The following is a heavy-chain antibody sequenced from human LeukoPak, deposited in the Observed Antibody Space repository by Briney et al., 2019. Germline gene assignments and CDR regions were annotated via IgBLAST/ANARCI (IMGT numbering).Heavy chain of an antibody. V-gene: IGHV1-24*01. D-gene: IGHD6-19*01. CDR1: GYTLTELS. CDR2: FDPEDGET. J-gene: IGHJ6*02. CDR3: ATVSVAGNYCGMDV. Sequence: ASVKVSCKVSGYTLTELSMHWVRQAPGKGLEWMGGFDPEDGETIYAQKFQGRVTMTEDTSTDTAYMELSSLRSEDTAVYYCATVSVAGNYCGMDVWGQGTTVTVSS.